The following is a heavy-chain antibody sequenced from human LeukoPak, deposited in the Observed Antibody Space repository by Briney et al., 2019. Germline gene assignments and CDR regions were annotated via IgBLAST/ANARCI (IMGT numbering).Heavy chain of an antibody. J-gene: IGHJ3*02. CDR2: ISWNSDSI. CDR1: GFTFDDYA. Sequence: GGSRRLSCAASGFTFDDYAMHWVRQAPGKGLEWVSGISWNSDSIGYADSVKGRFTISRDNAKNSLYLQMNSLRAEDTALYYCVNAIGGYSSSWYRGVDAFDIWGQGTMVTVSS. CDR3: VNAIGGYSSSWYRGVDAFDI. V-gene: IGHV3-9*01. D-gene: IGHD6-13*01.